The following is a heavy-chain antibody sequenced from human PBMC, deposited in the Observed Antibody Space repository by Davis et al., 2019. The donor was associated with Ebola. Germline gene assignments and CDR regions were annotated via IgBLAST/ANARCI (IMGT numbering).Heavy chain of an antibody. CDR3: ARVPKPSPYCSGGSCDYYYYGMDV. Sequence: SCKASGYTFTSYAMSWIRQAPGKGLEWISYISTSDNTIYYADSVKGRFTITRDNAKNSLYLQMNSLRAEDTAVYYCARVPKPSPYCSGGSCDYYYYGMDVWGQGTTVTVSS. CDR1: GYTFTSYA. D-gene: IGHD2-15*01. CDR2: ISTSDNTI. J-gene: IGHJ6*02. V-gene: IGHV3-11*01.